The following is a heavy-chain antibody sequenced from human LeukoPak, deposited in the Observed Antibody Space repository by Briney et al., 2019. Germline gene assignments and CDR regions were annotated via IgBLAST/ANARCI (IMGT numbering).Heavy chain of an antibody. V-gene: IGHV4-59*01. CDR1: GASIRSYY. D-gene: IGHD3-22*01. CDR3: ARDTRVYDRSGYHYLDY. J-gene: IGHJ4*02. CDR2: IYHSGST. Sequence: PSETLSLTCNVSGASIRSYYWSWIRQPPGRGLEWIGYIYHSGSTNYNPSLKTRVTISVDMSKNLFSLRLTSVTAADTAVYYCARDTRVYDRSGYHYLDYWGQGSLVTVSS.